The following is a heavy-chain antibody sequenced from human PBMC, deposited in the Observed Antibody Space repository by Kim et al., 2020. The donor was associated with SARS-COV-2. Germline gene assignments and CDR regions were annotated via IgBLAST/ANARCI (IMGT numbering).Heavy chain of an antibody. Sequence: CGATVKDRFTISRANAKNSLNLQMHSLRAEDTAVYYCASAGLVLKGAFDIWGQGTMVTVSS. J-gene: IGHJ3*02. CDR3: ASAGLVLKGAFDI. D-gene: IGHD3-10*01. V-gene: IGHV3-11*03.